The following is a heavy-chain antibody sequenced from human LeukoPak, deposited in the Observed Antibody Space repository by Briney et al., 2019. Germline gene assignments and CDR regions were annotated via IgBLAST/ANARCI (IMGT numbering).Heavy chain of an antibody. CDR2: IYYSGST. CDR1: GGSISSSSYY. Sequence: SETLSLTCTVSGGSISSSSYYWGWIRQPPGEGLEWIGSIYYSGSTYYNPSLKSRVTISVDTSKNQFSLKLSSVTAADTAVYYCASQDGVEVIIPGWFDPWGQGTLVTVSS. V-gene: IGHV4-39*01. D-gene: IGHD3-3*01. J-gene: IGHJ5*02. CDR3: ASQDGVEVIIPGWFDP.